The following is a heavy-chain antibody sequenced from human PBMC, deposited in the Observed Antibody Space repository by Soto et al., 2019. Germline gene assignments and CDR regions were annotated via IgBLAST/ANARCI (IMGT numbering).Heavy chain of an antibody. CDR1: GFTFSRFA. J-gene: IGHJ4*02. V-gene: IGHV3-23*01. D-gene: IGHD5-18*01. CDR3: AKDLTPIQLWPSSFDF. CDR2: ISPPGGTT. Sequence: XGSLKLSCVAAGFTFSRFAMSWVRQAPGRGLEWVSTISPPGGTTFYADSARGRFTISRDNSKNTLYLELNSLRAEDTAIYYCAKDLTPIQLWPSSFDFWGQGTLVTVSS.